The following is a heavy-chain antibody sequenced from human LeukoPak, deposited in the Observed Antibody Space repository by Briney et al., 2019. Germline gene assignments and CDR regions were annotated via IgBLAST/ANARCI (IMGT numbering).Heavy chain of an antibody. V-gene: IGHV3-21*01. Sequence: GGSLRLSCAASGFTFSSYSMNWVRQAPGKGLEWVSSISSSSSYIYYADSVKGRFTISRDNAKNSLYLQMNSLRAEDTAVYYCARDGKSGSWYDYWGQGTLVTVSS. J-gene: IGHJ4*02. CDR2: ISSSSSYI. CDR3: ARDGKSGSWYDY. CDR1: GFTFSSYS. D-gene: IGHD6-13*01.